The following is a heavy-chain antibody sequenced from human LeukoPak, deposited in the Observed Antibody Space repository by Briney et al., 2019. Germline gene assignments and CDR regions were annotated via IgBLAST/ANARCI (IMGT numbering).Heavy chain of an antibody. V-gene: IGHV3-30*02. CDR3: ANSRYCTNGVCYTPFEY. J-gene: IGHJ4*02. CDR2: IRYDGSNK. CDR1: GFTFSSYG. D-gene: IGHD2-8*01. Sequence: GGSLRLSCAASGFTFSSYGMHWVRQAPGKGLEWVAFIRYDGSNKYYADSVKGRFTISRDNSKNTLYLQMNSLRAEDTAVYYCANSRYCTNGVCYTPFEYWGQGTLVTVSS.